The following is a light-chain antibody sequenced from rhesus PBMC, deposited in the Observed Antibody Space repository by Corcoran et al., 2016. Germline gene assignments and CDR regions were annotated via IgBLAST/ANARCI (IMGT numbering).Light chain of an antibody. Sequence: DIQMTQSPSSLSASVGDRVTITCRASQGISNYLSWYQQKPGKAPTLLIYAASSLQTGGSTRFSGSGAGTDYTLTISSLQPEDVATYYCLQDYTTPYSFGQGTKVEIK. J-gene: IGKJ2*01. CDR2: AAS. V-gene: IGKV1-94*01. CDR1: QGISNY. CDR3: LQDYTTPYS.